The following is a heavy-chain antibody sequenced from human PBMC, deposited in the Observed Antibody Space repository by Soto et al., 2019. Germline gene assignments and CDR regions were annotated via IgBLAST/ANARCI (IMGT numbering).Heavy chain of an antibody. CDR3: ASSDGYSFDNFSAA. Sequence: ASVKVSCKASGYTFTSYAMNWVRQAPGQRLEWMGWFNPDNGHRKFSQKFQGRVNLTSDRSANTAYMELSSLTSEDTAVYYCASSDGYSFDNFSAAWGQGTMVTVSS. CDR2: FNPDNGHR. CDR1: GYTFTSYA. V-gene: IGHV1-3*01. J-gene: IGHJ5*02. D-gene: IGHD2-15*01.